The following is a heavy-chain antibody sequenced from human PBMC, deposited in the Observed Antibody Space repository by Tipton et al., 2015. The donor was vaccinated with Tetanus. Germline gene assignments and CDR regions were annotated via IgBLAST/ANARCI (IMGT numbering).Heavy chain of an antibody. CDR1: GGSSRSGDYC. J-gene: IGHJ5*02. V-gene: IGHV4-31*03. D-gene: IGHD1-26*01. CDR3: ARAPPFGGSYWYFDP. Sequence: TLSLTCTVSGGSSRSGDYCWSWVRQLPGKGLEWIGYICFSGSAYYHPSLESRVSISQYTSENQFSLKLSSLTAADTAVYYCARAPPFGGSYWYFDPWGQGTLVTVSS. CDR2: ICFSGSA.